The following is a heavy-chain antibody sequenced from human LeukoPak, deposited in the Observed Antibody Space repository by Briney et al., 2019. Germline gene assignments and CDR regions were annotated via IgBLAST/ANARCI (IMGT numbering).Heavy chain of an antibody. CDR3: ARTDYCSGGSCDYYYGMDV. J-gene: IGHJ6*02. Sequence: GGSLRLSCAASGFTFSSYWMHWVRQAPGKGLVWVSRINSDGSSTSYADSVKGRFTISRDNAKNTLYLQMNSLRAEDTAVYYCARTDYCSGGSCDYYYGMDVWGQGTTVTVSS. CDR2: INSDGSST. V-gene: IGHV3-74*01. D-gene: IGHD2-15*01. CDR1: GFTFSSYW.